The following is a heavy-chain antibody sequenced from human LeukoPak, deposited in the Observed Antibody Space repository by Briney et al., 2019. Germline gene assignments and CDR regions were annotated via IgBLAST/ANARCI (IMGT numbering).Heavy chain of an antibody. J-gene: IGHJ4*02. CDR3: ARLYSSSSGFDY. CDR1: GGSIISYY. Sequence: SETLSLTCTVSGGSIISYYWSWIRQPPGKGLEWIGYIYYSGSTNYNPSLQSRVTISVDTSKNQFSLKLSSVTAADTAVYYCARLYSSSSGFDYWGQGTLVTVSS. V-gene: IGHV4-59*01. CDR2: IYYSGST. D-gene: IGHD6-6*01.